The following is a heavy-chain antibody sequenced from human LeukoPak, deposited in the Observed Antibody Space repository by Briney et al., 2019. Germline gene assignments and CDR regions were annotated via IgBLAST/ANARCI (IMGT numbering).Heavy chain of an antibody. D-gene: IGHD4-17*01. CDR1: GFTFSSYW. V-gene: IGHV3-74*01. CDR3: ARGPNYGTFDY. CDR2: INSDGSST. J-gene: IGHJ4*02. Sequence: QPGGSLRLSCAASGFTFSSYWMHWVRQAPGKGLVWVSRINSDGSSTSYADSVKGRFTISRDNAKNTLYLQMSSLRAEDTAVYYCARGPNYGTFDYWGQGTLVTVSS.